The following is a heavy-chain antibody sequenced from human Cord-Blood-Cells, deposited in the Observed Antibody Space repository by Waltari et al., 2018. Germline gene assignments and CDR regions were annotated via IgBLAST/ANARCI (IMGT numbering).Heavy chain of an antibody. CDR3: AKASDIVVVPAAFDY. Sequence: EVQLVESGGGLVQTGRSLRLSCAASGFTFDDYAMHWVRQAPGKGLEWVSGINWNSGSIRYADSVKGRFTISRDNAKNSLYLQMNSLRAEDTALYDCAKASDIVVVPAAFDYWGQGTLVTVSS. CDR2: INWNSGSI. J-gene: IGHJ4*02. D-gene: IGHD2-2*01. CDR1: GFTFDDYA. V-gene: IGHV3-9*01.